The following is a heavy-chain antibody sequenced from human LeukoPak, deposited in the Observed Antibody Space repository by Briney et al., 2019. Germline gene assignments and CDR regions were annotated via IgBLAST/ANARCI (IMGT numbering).Heavy chain of an antibody. CDR3: TRGPPDGSGNYYPGDF. Sequence: GSLRLSCAASGFTLSSHWMHWVRQAPGKGLVWVSRISSDGTNTNYADSVKGRFTISRDDAKNTLYLQMNSLRVEDTAVYYCTRGPPDGSGNYYPGDFWGQGTLVTVSS. D-gene: IGHD3-10*01. CDR1: GFTLSSHW. CDR2: ISSDGTNT. V-gene: IGHV3-74*01. J-gene: IGHJ4*02.